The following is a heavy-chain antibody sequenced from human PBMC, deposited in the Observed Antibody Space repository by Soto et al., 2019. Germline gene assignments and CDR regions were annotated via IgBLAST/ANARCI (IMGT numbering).Heavy chain of an antibody. CDR2: IIPIFGTA. D-gene: IGHD3-10*01. Sequence: SVKVSCKASGGTFSSYAISWVRQAPGQGLEWMGGIIPIFGTANYAQKFQGRVTITADESTSTAYMELSSLRSEDTAVYYCATALILPYGSGSYYKVMDWVYYYYGTDVWGQGTTVTVS. CDR3: ATALILPYGSGSYYKVMDWVYYYYGTDV. V-gene: IGHV1-69*13. J-gene: IGHJ6*02. CDR1: GGTFSSYA.